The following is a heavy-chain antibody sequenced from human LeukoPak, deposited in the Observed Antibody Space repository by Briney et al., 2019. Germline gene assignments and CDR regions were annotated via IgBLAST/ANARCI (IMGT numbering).Heavy chain of an antibody. CDR3: ARDLGKEGYYFDY. CDR1: GFTVSSNY. CDR2: IYSGGST. V-gene: IGHV3-53*01. D-gene: IGHD7-27*01. Sequence: PGGSLRLSCAASGFTVSSNYMSWVRQAPGKGLEWVSVIYSGGSTYYADSVKGRFTISRDNSKNTLYLQMNSLRAEDTAVYYCARDLGKEGYYFDYWGQGTLVTVSS. J-gene: IGHJ4*02.